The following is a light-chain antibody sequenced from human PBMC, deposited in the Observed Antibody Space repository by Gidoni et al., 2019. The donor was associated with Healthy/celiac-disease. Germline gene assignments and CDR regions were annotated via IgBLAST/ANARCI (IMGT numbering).Light chain of an antibody. V-gene: IGLV3-19*01. Sequence: SSELTQDPAVSVALGQTVRITCQGDSLRSDYASWYQQKPGQAPVLVIYGKNNRPSGIPDRFSGSSSGNTASLTITGAQAEDEADYYCNSRDSSGNHQRVFGGGTKLTVL. J-gene: IGLJ2*01. CDR1: SLRSDY. CDR3: NSRDSSGNHQRV. CDR2: GKN.